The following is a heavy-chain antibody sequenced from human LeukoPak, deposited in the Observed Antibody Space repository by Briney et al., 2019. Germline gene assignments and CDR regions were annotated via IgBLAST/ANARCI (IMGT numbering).Heavy chain of an antibody. CDR2: IWHDGSHK. CDR1: GFTFSTYG. V-gene: IGHV3-33*01. Sequence: GGSLRLSCAASGFTFSTYGMHWVRQAPGKGLEWVTVIWHDGSHKDYADSVKGRFTISRDNSKNTLYLQMNDLRAEDTAVYFCVRGWGSNVYASAFDVWGQGTMVTVSS. J-gene: IGHJ3*01. CDR3: VRGWGSNVYASAFDV. D-gene: IGHD3-16*01.